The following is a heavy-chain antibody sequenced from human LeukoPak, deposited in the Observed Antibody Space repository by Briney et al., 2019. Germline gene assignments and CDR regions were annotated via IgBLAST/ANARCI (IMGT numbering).Heavy chain of an antibody. J-gene: IGHJ5*02. D-gene: IGHD3-16*01. CDR2: ISGSGGST. V-gene: IGHV3-23*01. CDR1: GFTFSSYA. Sequence: GGSLRLSCAASGFTFSSYAMSWVRQAPVKGLEWVSGISGSGGSTYYADSVKGRFTISRDNSKNTLYLQMNSLRVEDTAVYYCAKDRGEQLLPHNWFDPWGQGTLGTVSS. CDR3: AKDRGEQLLPHNWFDP.